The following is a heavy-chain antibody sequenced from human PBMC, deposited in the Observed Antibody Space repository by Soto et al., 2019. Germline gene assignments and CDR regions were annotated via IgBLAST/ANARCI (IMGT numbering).Heavy chain of an antibody. V-gene: IGHV4-4*02. Sequence: PSETLSLTCAVSGGSISSSNWWSWVHQPPGKGLEWIGEIYHSGSTNYNPSLKSRVTISVDTSKNQFSLKLSSVTAADTAVYYCASYVWGSYRYPAGYYFDYWGQGTLVTVSS. D-gene: IGHD3-16*02. CDR1: GGSISSSNW. CDR3: ASYVWGSYRYPAGYYFDY. J-gene: IGHJ4*02. CDR2: IYHSGST.